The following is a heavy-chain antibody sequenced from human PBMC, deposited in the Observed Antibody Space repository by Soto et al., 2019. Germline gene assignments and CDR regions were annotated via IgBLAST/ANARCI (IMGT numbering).Heavy chain of an antibody. J-gene: IGHJ4*02. CDR2: ITPSGGST. CDR1: GYTFTSYY. Sequence: QVQRVQSGAEVKKPGASVKVSCKASGYTFTSYYMHWVRQAPGQGLEWMGIITPSGGSTSYAQKFQGRVTMTRDTSTSTVYMELSSLRSEDTAVYYCATDHYDILTGFDYWGQGTLVTVSS. D-gene: IGHD3-9*01. CDR3: ATDHYDILTGFDY. V-gene: IGHV1-46*01.